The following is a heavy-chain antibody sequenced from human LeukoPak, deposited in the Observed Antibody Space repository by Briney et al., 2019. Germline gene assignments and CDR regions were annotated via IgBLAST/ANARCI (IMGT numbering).Heavy chain of an antibody. D-gene: IGHD3-16*02. CDR2: ISSSSSYT. J-gene: IGHJ4*02. Sequence: GGSLRLSCAASGFTFSDYYMSWIRQAPGKGLEWVSYISSSSSYTNYADSVKGRFTISRDNAKNSLYLQMNSLRAEDTAVYYCARDRQDYDYVWGSYPLDHWGQGTLVTVSS. V-gene: IGHV3-11*06. CDR1: GFTFSDYY. CDR3: ARDRQDYDYVWGSYPLDH.